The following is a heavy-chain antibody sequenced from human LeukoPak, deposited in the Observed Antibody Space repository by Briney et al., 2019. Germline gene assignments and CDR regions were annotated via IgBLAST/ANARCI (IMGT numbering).Heavy chain of an antibody. V-gene: IGHV1-2*02. Sequence: GASVKVSCKASGYTFTGYYIHWVRQAPGQGLEWMGWINPNSGDTNYAQKLQGRVTMTRDTSISTAYMELSRLRSYDAAVYYCARDRNTMILIDWGQGTLVTVSS. CDR3: ARDRNTMILID. D-gene: IGHD3-22*01. CDR2: INPNSGDT. J-gene: IGHJ4*02. CDR1: GYTFTGYY.